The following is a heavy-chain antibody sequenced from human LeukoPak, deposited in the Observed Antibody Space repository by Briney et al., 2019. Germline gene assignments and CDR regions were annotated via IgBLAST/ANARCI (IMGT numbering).Heavy chain of an antibody. J-gene: IGHJ3*02. CDR2: INSDGSGT. V-gene: IGHV3-74*01. Sequence: LAGGSLRLSCAASGFTFNSYWMHWVRQAPGKGLVWVSRINSDGSGTSDADFVKGRFTISRDNSKNTLYLQMNSLRAEDTAMYYCARDRLTNDAFDIWGQGTMVTVSS. CDR3: ARDRLTNDAFDI. CDR1: GFTFNSYW. D-gene: IGHD2-8*01.